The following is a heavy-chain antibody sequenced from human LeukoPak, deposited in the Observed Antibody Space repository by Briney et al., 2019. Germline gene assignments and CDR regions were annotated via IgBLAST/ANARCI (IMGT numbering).Heavy chain of an antibody. J-gene: IGHJ3*02. CDR3: ARDRRGAYCGGDCYSRTFDI. D-gene: IGHD2-21*02. CDR2: FYHGGST. CDR1: GYSISTGYY. V-gene: IGHV4-38-2*02. Sequence: SETLSLTCTVSGYSISTGYYWDWIRQPPGKGLEWIGTFYHGGSTYYNPSLKSRVTISVDTSKNQFSLNLTSVTAADTAVYYCARDRRGAYCGGDCYSRTFDIWGQGTMVTVSS.